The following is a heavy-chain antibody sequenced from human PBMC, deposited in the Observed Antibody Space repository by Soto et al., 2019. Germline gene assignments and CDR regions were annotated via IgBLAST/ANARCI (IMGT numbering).Heavy chain of an antibody. J-gene: IGHJ4*02. V-gene: IGHV1-2*02. D-gene: IGHD3-9*01. CDR2: INPSSGAT. CDR3: AKDRQYCDYGYNFDY. Sequence: ASVKVSCKASGYNFVAYYMHWVRQAPGQGLEWMGWINPSSGATNFAERFQGRVTMTSDTSISTFYMEIKRLNSDDTAVYFCAKDRQYCDYGYNFDYWGQGTLVTVPS. CDR1: GYNFVAYY.